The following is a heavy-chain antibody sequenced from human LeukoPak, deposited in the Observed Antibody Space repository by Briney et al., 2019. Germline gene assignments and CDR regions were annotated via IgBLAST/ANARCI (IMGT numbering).Heavy chain of an antibody. CDR1: GFTFSSYS. Sequence: GGSLRLSCAASGFTFSSYSMNWVRQAPGKGLEWVSSISTSSSYIYYADSVKGRFTISRDNAKNSLYLQMNSLRAEDTAVYYCARGQLKYYYDSSGYSDYWGQGTLVTVSS. CDR2: ISTSSSYI. CDR3: ARGQLKYYYDSSGYSDY. D-gene: IGHD3-22*01. V-gene: IGHV3-21*01. J-gene: IGHJ4*02.